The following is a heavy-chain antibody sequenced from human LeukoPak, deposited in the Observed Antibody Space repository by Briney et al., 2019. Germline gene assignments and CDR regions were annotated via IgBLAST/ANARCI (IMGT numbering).Heavy chain of an antibody. J-gene: IGHJ5*02. V-gene: IGHV1-2*02. D-gene: IGHD5-18*01. CDR2: INPNSGGT. CDR3: ARDRAMVTYWFDP. Sequence: ASVTVSCKASGYAFTVYYMHWVRQAPGQGLEWMGWINPNSGGTNYAQKFQGRVTMTRDTSISTAYMELSRLRSDDTAVYYCARDRAMVTYWFDPWGQGTLVTISS. CDR1: GYAFTVYY.